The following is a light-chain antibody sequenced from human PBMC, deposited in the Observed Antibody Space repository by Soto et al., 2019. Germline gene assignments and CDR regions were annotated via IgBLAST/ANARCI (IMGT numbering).Light chain of an antibody. CDR2: GNH. Sequence: QSVLTQPPSVSGTPGQTVVISCSGSSSNIGAPYDVNWYQQIPGTAPKLLIYGNHNRPSGAPERFSGSKSGTSATLAITGLQAEDEADYYCQSYDGRLSGYVFGTGTKVTVL. CDR1: SSNIGAPYD. CDR3: QSYDGRLSGYV. V-gene: IGLV1-40*01. J-gene: IGLJ1*01.